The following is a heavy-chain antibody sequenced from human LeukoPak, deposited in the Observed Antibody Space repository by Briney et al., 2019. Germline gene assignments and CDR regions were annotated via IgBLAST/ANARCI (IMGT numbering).Heavy chain of an antibody. Sequence: SETLSLTCAVSGYSISGGYYWSWSRPPPGKGLEWIGEINHSGSTNYNPSLKSRVTISVDTSENQFSLKLSSVTAADTAVYYCAGSYGPAHFDYWGQGTLVTV. CDR2: INHSGST. J-gene: IGHJ4*02. V-gene: IGHV4-34*01. CDR3: AGSYGPAHFDY. CDR1: GYSISGGYY. D-gene: IGHD5-18*01.